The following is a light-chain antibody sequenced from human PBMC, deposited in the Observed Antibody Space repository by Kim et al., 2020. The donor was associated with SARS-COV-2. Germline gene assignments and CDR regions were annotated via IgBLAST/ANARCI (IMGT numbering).Light chain of an antibody. CDR1: SGNDASKY. J-gene: IGLJ3*02. Sequence: KTINNSRSRGSGNDASKYVQWYQQRPGSAPTTVIFEDHERPSEVPDRFSGSIDSSSNSASLTISGLKTEDEADYYCQSSDTSNHWVFGGGTQLTVL. V-gene: IGLV6-57*03. CDR2: EDH. CDR3: QSSDTSNHWV.